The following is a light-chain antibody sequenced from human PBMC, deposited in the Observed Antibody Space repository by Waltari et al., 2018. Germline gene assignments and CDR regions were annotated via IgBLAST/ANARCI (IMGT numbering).Light chain of an antibody. Sequence: DIVITQSPDSLAVSLGERATINCKSSQRVLNGSNNRNDLAWYQQRPGQSPTLLISWASTRESGVPDRFSGGGSGTDFTLTITSLQAEDVATYYCQQYYSTPLTFGGGTKVVIK. CDR2: WAS. V-gene: IGKV4-1*01. J-gene: IGKJ4*01. CDR1: QRVLNGSNNRND. CDR3: QQYYSTPLT.